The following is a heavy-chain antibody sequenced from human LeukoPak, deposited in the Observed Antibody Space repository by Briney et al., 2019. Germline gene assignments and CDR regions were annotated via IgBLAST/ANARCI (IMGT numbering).Heavy chain of an antibody. CDR2: FDPEDGET. J-gene: IGHJ4*02. Sequence: ASVRVSCKVSGYTLTELSMHWVRQAPGKGLEWMGGFDPEDGETIYAQKFQGRVTMTEDTSTDTAYMELSSLRSEDTAVYYCATVGPNYDFWSVEPVYWGQGTLVTVSS. CDR1: GYTLTELS. CDR3: ATVGPNYDFWSVEPVY. V-gene: IGHV1-24*01. D-gene: IGHD3-3*01.